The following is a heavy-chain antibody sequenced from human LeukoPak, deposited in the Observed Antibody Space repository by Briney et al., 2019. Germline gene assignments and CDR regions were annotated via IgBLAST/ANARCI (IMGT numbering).Heavy chain of an antibody. J-gene: IGHJ4*02. V-gene: IGHV3-23*01. Sequence: GGSLRLSCAASGFTFSSYAMSWVRQAPGKGLEWVSAISGSGGSTYYADSVKGRFTISRDNSKNTLYLQMNSLRAEDTAVYYCAKDGCSGGSCYPIDYWGQGTLVTVSS. D-gene: IGHD2-15*01. CDR3: AKDGCSGGSCYPIDY. CDR1: GFTFSSYA. CDR2: ISGSGGST.